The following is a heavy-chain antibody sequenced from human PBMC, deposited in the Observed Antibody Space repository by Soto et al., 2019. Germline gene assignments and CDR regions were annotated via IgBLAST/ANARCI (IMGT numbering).Heavy chain of an antibody. Sequence: GASVKVSCKASGGTFSSYTISWVRQAPGQGLEWMGRIIPILGIANYAQKFQGRVTITADKSTSTAYMELSSLRSEDTAVYCCATRYCSGGNCYGYFDYWGQGTLVTVSS. CDR2: IIPILGIA. V-gene: IGHV1-69*02. D-gene: IGHD2-15*01. CDR3: ATRYCSGGNCYGYFDY. J-gene: IGHJ4*02. CDR1: GGTFSSYT.